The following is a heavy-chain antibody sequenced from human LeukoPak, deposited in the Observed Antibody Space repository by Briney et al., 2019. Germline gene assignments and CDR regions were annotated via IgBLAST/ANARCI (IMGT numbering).Heavy chain of an antibody. D-gene: IGHD1-26*01. J-gene: IGHJ4*02. CDR1: GFTFSNHW. Sequence: GGSLRLSCAASGFTFSNHWMHWVRQAPGKGLVWVSRIKSDGTYSDYADSVKGRFTVSRDNARNTLYLQMDSLRVEDTALYYCARDRPSGGHAFDYWSQGTLVAVAS. CDR2: IKSDGTYS. V-gene: IGHV3-74*01. CDR3: ARDRPSGGHAFDY.